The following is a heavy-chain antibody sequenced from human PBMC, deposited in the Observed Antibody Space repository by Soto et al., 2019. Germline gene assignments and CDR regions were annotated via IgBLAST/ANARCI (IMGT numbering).Heavy chain of an antibody. CDR2: IYWDDDK. V-gene: IGHV2-5*02. CDR3: ARTYSSSWSYFDY. J-gene: IGHJ4*02. D-gene: IGHD6-13*01. Sequence: GPTLVSATQSLALTCTVAGVSLSISGEGVGWIRQPPGKALEWLALIYWDDDKRYSTSLKSRLTISKDTSKSQVVLTMTNMDPVDTATYYCARTYSSSWSYFDYWGQGALVTVS. CDR1: GVSLSISGEG.